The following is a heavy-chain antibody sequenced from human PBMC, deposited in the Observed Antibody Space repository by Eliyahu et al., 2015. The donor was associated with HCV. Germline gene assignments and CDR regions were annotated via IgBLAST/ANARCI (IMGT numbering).Heavy chain of an antibody. CDR2: IYYSGNT. CDR1: GGSIRSYY. CDR3: ARVGCSSTSCPNWFDP. J-gene: IGHJ5*02. D-gene: IGHD2-2*01. V-gene: IGHV4-59*01. Sequence: QVQLQESGPGLVKPSETLSLTCTVSGGSIRSYYWSWIRQPPGKGLEWIGYIYYSGNTNYNPSXKSRVTISVDTSKNQFSLKLSSVTAADTAVYYCARVGCSSTSCPNWFDPWGQGTLVTVSS.